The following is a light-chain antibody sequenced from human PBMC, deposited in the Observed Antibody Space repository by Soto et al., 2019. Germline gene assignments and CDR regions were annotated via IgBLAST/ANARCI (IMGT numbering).Light chain of an antibody. Sequence: VLTQSPATLSLSPGXRATLSCRASPSVSSYLAWYQQKPGQAPRLLIYDASNRATGIPARFSGSGSGTDFTLTISSLEPEDFAVYYCQQSSNWPLTFGPGTKVDIK. CDR1: PSVSSY. J-gene: IGKJ3*01. CDR3: QQSSNWPLT. V-gene: IGKV3-11*01. CDR2: DAS.